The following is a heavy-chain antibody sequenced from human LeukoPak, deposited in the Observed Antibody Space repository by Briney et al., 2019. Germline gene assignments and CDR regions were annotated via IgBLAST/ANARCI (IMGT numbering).Heavy chain of an antibody. J-gene: IGHJ4*02. D-gene: IGHD7-27*01. CDR2: VRNDGSDI. CDR1: GFTFSSYG. V-gene: IGHV3-33*08. CDR3: ARDQSPKWGSGERYFDF. Sequence: PGGSLRLSCAASGFTFSSYGMHWVRQAPGQGLEWVAVVRNDGSDIYYGDSVMGRFTISRDNSKNTLYLQMNNLRAEDTAVYYCARDQSPKWGSGERYFDFWGQGTLVTVSS.